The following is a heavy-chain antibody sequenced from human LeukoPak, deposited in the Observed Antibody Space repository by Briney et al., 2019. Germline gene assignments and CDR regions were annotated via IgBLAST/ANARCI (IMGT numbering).Heavy chain of an antibody. Sequence: PSETLSLTCAVYGGSFSGYYWSWIRQPPGKGLEWIGEIYHSGSTNYNPSLKSRVTISVDKSKNQFSLKLSSVTAADTAVYYCARAGQGYCTSASCYLSLDYWGQGTLVTVSS. CDR1: GGSFSGYY. CDR2: IYHSGST. D-gene: IGHD2-2*01. CDR3: ARAGQGYCTSASCYLSLDY. V-gene: IGHV4-34*01. J-gene: IGHJ4*02.